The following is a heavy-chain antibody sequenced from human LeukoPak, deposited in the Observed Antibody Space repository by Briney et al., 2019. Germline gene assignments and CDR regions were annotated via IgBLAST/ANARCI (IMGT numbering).Heavy chain of an antibody. CDR2: IRTDGRET. J-gene: IGHJ4*02. Sequence: GGSLRLSCAASGFTFTDYWMHWVRQAPGQGLVWVSRIRTDGRETNYADSVQGRFIVSRDNTENTLYLQMNSLRAEDTAVYYCAKRQGWLQPFDSWGQGTLVTVSS. V-gene: IGHV3-74*01. CDR3: AKRQGWLQPFDS. CDR1: GFTFTDYW. D-gene: IGHD5-24*01.